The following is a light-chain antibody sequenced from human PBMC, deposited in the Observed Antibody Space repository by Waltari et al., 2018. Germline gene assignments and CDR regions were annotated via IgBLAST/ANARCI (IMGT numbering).Light chain of an antibody. CDR3: QAYDSSLSGYI. CDR1: SSNIGAGYD. Sequence: QSVLTQPPSVSGAPGQTVTISCTGSSSNIGAGYDVHWYPQFPGTAPKLLIYGNINRPSGVPDRFSGSKSGTAASLAITGLQAEDEADYYCQAYDSSLSGYIFGPVTTVTVL. CDR2: GNI. J-gene: IGLJ1*01. V-gene: IGLV1-40*01.